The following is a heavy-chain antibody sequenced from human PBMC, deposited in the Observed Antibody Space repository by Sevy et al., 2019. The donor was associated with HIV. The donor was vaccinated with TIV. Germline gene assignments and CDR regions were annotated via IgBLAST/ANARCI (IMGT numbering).Heavy chain of an antibody. CDR2: IYSGGST. J-gene: IGHJ5*02. CDR3: ARERVLNWFDP. V-gene: IGHV3-66*02. D-gene: IGHD3-10*01. CDR1: GFTVSSNY. Sequence: GGSLRLSCAASGFTVSSNYMSWVRQAPGKGLEWVSVIYSGGSTYYADSVKGRFTISRDNSKNTLYLQMNSLGAEDTAVDYCARERVLNWFDPWGQGTLVTVSS.